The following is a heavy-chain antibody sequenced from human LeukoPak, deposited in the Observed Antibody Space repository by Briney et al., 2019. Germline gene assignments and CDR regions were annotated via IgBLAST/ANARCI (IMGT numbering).Heavy chain of an antibody. Sequence: GGSLRLSCAASGFTFSDYYMSWIRQAPGKGLEWVSYISSSVSTIYYADSVKGRFTISRDNAKNSLYLQMNSLRAEDTAVYYCASLYDSSGYSPFDYWGQGTLVTVSS. CDR3: ASLYDSSGYSPFDY. V-gene: IGHV3-11*01. D-gene: IGHD3-22*01. CDR2: ISSSVSTI. J-gene: IGHJ4*02. CDR1: GFTFSDYY.